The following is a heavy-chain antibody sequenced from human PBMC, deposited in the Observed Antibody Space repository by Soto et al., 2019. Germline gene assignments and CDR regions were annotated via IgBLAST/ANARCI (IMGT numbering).Heavy chain of an antibody. CDR2: IWYDGSNK. Sequence: PGGSLRLSCAASGFTFSSYCMHWVRQAPGKGLEWVAVIWYDGSNKYYADSVKGRFTISRDNSKNTLYLQMNSLRAEDTAVYYCARDLEDIVVVPAAIVSAPHYYYGMDVWGQGTTVTVSS. V-gene: IGHV3-33*01. D-gene: IGHD2-2*01. CDR1: GFTFSSYC. J-gene: IGHJ6*02. CDR3: ARDLEDIVVVPAAIVSAPHYYYGMDV.